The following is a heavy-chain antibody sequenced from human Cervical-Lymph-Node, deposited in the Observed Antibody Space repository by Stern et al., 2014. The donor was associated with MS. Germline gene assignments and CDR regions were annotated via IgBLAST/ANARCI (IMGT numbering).Heavy chain of an antibody. CDR3: QRDIPGSPVYFAS. D-gene: IGHD1-14*01. CDR1: GFTFDDYA. CDR2: ISWNSGTI. V-gene: IGHV3-9*01. Sequence: VQLVQSGGDLVQPGRSLRLSCAAFGFTFDDYAMHWVRQAPGKGLEWVAGISWNSGTIGYADSVKGRFTTSRHNAYSSLYLQLNSLSPGDTACNYCQRDIPGSPVYFASGGRGTLVTVSS. J-gene: IGHJ4*02.